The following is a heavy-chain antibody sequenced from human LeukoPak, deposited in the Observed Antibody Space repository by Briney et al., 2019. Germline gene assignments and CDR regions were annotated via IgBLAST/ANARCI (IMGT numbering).Heavy chain of an antibody. J-gene: IGHJ6*02. CDR1: GFTFSNAW. Sequence: MPGGSLRLSCAASGFTFSNAWMSWVRQAPGKGLEWVGRIKSKTDGGTTDYAAPVKGRFTISRDDSKNTLYLQMNSLKTEDTAVYYCTTGGDGYNPVYHYYGMDVWGQGTTVTVSS. D-gene: IGHD5-24*01. CDR3: TTGGDGYNPVYHYYGMDV. V-gene: IGHV3-15*01. CDR2: IKSKTDGGTT.